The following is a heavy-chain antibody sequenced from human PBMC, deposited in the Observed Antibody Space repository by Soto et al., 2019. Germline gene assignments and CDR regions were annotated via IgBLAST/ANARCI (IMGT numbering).Heavy chain of an antibody. CDR3: ARALSGYSGYDYVDY. CDR1: GGSISSGEYY. D-gene: IGHD5-12*01. Sequence: QVQLLESGPGLVKPSQTLSLTCTVSGGSISSGEYYWSWIRQPPGKGLEWFGYIYHSGTTHSNPSLKSRVTISVDTSKNQFSLKLSSVTAADTAVYYCARALSGYSGYDYVDYWGQGTVVTVSS. V-gene: IGHV4-30-4*01. CDR2: IYHSGTT. J-gene: IGHJ4*02.